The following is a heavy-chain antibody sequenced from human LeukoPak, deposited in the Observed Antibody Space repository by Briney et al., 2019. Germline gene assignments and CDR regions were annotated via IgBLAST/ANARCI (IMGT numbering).Heavy chain of an antibody. D-gene: IGHD5-24*01. CDR1: GFTFDDYA. CDR2: ISWNNGSI. V-gene: IGHV3-9*01. Sequence: GGSLRLSCAASGFTFDDYAMHWVRQAPGKGLEWVSGISWNNGSIGYADSVKGRFTISRDNAKNSLYLQMNSLRAEDTALYYCAKDIGRWLQTNWFDPWGQGTLVTVS. CDR3: AKDIGRWLQTNWFDP. J-gene: IGHJ5*01.